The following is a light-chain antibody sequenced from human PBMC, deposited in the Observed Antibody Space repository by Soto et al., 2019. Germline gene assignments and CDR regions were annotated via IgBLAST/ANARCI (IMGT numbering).Light chain of an antibody. V-gene: IGKV1-12*01. CDR1: QGMSRW. CDR3: QQANNFPIT. J-gene: IGKJ5*01. CDR2: AAT. Sequence: IQLTHSPSSQSASVGDRVTITCRASQGMSRWLAWYQQRPGKAPKLLINAATTLQSGVPSRFSGSGSGTDFTLTISGLEPEDFATYYCQQANNFPITFGQGTRLEI.